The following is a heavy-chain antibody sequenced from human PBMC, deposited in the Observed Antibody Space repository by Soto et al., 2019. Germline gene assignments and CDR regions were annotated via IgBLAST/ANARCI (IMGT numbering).Heavy chain of an antibody. CDR3: ARNSPRYFFDQ. Sequence: SETLSLTCTISGGSISSGGYYWSWIRQHPGKGLEWIGYIYDSGSTYSNPSLKSRAIVSVGTSQNQFSLKLSSVTAADTAVYYCARNSPRYFFDQWGRGTLVTVSS. J-gene: IGHJ4*02. V-gene: IGHV4-31*03. CDR2: IYDSGST. D-gene: IGHD1-26*01. CDR1: GGSISSGGYY.